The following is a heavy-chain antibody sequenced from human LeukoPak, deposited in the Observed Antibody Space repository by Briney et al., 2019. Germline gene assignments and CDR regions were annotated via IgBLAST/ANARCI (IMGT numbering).Heavy chain of an antibody. V-gene: IGHV3-21*01. CDR2: ISSSSSYI. CDR1: GFTFSSYS. J-gene: IGHJ4*02. CDR3: ATRKIQAYCGGDCSDY. D-gene: IGHD2-21*01. Sequence: GGSLRLSCAASGFTFSSYSMNWVRQAPGKGLEWVSSISSSSSYIYYSDSVKGRFTISRDNAKNSLYLQMNSLRAEDTAVYYCATRKIQAYCGGDCSDYWGQGTLVTVSS.